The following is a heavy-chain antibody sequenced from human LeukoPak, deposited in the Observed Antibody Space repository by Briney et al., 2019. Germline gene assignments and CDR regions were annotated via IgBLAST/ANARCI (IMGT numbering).Heavy chain of an antibody. D-gene: IGHD1-1*01. Sequence: GSLRLSCAASGFTFSSYSMNWVRQAPGKGLEWVSYISSSSSTIYYADSVKGRFTISRDNAKNSLYLQMNSLRAEDTAVYYCARDPTQLERRGAFDIWGQGTMVTVSS. CDR3: ARDPTQLERRGAFDI. V-gene: IGHV3-48*01. CDR1: GFTFSSYS. J-gene: IGHJ3*02. CDR2: ISSSSSTI.